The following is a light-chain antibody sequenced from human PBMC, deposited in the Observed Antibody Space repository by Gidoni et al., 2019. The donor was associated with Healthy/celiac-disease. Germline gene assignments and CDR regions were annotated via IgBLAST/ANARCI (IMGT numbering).Light chain of an antibody. CDR3: QSYDSSLSGWV. V-gene: IGLV1-40*01. CDR2: STS. Sequence: VLTQPPSVSGAPGQRVTISCTGSSSNIAAGYDIHWYQQLPPTAPTLLIYSTSTRRSWVPDRFSGSSSATSASLATTALQAADEADYYCQSYDSSLSGWVFGGGTKLTVL. CDR1: SSNIAAGYD. J-gene: IGLJ3*02.